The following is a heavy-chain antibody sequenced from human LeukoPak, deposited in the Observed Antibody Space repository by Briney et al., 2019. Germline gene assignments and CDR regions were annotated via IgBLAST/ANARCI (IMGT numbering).Heavy chain of an antibody. D-gene: IGHD4-23*01. V-gene: IGHV4-4*02. CDR2: VFHTGTA. J-gene: IGHJ4*02. CDR3: ARTRAYGGRPDY. Sequence: PSETLSLTCAVSGGSIGNIDWWTWVRQPPGKGLEWIGEVFHTGTANYNPSLKSRLTISVDTSKNQFSLRLTSVTAADTAVYYCARTRAYGGRPDYWGQGTLVTVSS. CDR1: GGSIGNIDW.